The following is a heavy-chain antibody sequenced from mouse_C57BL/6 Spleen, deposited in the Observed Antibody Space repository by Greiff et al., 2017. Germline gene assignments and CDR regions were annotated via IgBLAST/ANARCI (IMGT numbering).Heavy chain of an antibody. Sequence: VQLQQPGAELVMPGASVKLSCKASGYTFTSYWMPWVKQRPGQGLEWIGEIDPSDSYTNYNQKFKSKSTLTVDKSSSTAYMQLSSLTSEYSAVYYCARDYGSLYAMDYWGQGTSVTVSS. D-gene: IGHD1-1*01. V-gene: IGHV1-69*01. CDR1: GYTFTSYW. CDR3: ARDYGSLYAMDY. J-gene: IGHJ4*01. CDR2: IDPSDSYT.